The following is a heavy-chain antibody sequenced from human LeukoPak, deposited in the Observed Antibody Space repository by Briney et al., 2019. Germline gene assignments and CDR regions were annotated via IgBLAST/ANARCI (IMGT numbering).Heavy chain of an antibody. D-gene: IGHD4-17*01. V-gene: IGHV1-46*01. Sequence: GSVKVSCMASGYTFTSYYMHWVRQAPGQGLEWMGIINPSGGSTSYAQKFQCRVTMTRDMSTSTVYMELSSLRSEDTAVYYRASIYGDRIKWFDPWGQGTLVTVSS. CDR3: ASIYGDRIKWFDP. CDR2: INPSGGST. CDR1: GYTFTSYY. J-gene: IGHJ5*02.